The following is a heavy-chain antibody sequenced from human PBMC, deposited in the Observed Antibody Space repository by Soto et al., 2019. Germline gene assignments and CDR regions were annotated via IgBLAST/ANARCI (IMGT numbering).Heavy chain of an antibody. V-gene: IGHV4-59*01. CDR3: ARDLWGYCGTDCYPLDV. CDR2: IYYSGST. CDR1: GGSISSYY. D-gene: IGHD2-21*02. Sequence: SETLSLTCTVSGGSISSYYWSWIRQPPGKGLEWIGYIYYSGSTNYNPSLKSRVTISVDTSKNQFYLKVNSVTAADTAVYYCARDLWGYCGTDCYPLDVWGQGTTVTVSS. J-gene: IGHJ6*02.